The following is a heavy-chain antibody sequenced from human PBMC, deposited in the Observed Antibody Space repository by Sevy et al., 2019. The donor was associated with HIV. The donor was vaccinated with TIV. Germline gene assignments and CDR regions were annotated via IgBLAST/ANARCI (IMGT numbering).Heavy chain of an antibody. CDR3: ARGSWVATIGVEVEFVNY. CDR1: GYTFTGYY. J-gene: IGHJ4*02. D-gene: IGHD2-21*01. V-gene: IGHV1-2*04. Sequence: ASVKVSCKASGYTFTGYYIHWVRQAPGQGLEWLGWINPNRGNTNYAQKFQGSVTMTTDPSISTAYMELSRLKSDDTAVYFCARGSWVATIGVEVEFVNYWGQGTLVTVSS. CDR2: INPNRGNT.